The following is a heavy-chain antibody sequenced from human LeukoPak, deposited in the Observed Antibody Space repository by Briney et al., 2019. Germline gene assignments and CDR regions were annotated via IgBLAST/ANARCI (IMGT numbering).Heavy chain of an antibody. Sequence: SETLSLTCTVSGGSISSYYWSWIRQPAGRGLEWIGHIYTSGSTNYNPSLKSRVTMSVDTSKNQFSLKLSSVTAADTAIYYCARAYSSSWYLNWFDPWGQGTLVTVSS. CDR3: ARAYSSSWYLNWFDP. D-gene: IGHD6-13*01. CDR2: IYTSGST. J-gene: IGHJ5*02. CDR1: GGSISSYY. V-gene: IGHV4-4*07.